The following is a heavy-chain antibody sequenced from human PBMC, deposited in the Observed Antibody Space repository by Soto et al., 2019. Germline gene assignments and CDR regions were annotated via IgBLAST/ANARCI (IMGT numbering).Heavy chain of an antibody. Sequence: SETLSRTCTVSGGSISSSSYYWGWIRQPPGKVLELIGSIYYSGSTYYNPSLKSRVTISVDTSKNQFSLKLSSVTAADTAVYYCASNGYSSSWAAFDNWGQGTMVTVSS. CDR3: ASNGYSSSWAAFDN. CDR2: IYYSGST. J-gene: IGHJ3*02. V-gene: IGHV4-39*01. CDR1: GGSISSSSYY. D-gene: IGHD6-13*01.